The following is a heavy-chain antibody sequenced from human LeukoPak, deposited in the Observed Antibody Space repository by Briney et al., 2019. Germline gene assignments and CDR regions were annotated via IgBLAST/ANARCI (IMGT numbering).Heavy chain of an antibody. CDR3: ATQGYKKRRDGYNVDY. Sequence: AASVKVSCKASGYTFTSYYMHWVRQAPGQGLEWMGIINPSGGSTIYAQKFQGRVTMTEDTSTDTAYMELSSLRSEDTAVYYCATQGYKKRRDGYNVDYWGQGTLVTVSS. D-gene: IGHD5-24*01. CDR1: GYTFTSYY. V-gene: IGHV1-46*01. CDR2: INPSGGST. J-gene: IGHJ4*02.